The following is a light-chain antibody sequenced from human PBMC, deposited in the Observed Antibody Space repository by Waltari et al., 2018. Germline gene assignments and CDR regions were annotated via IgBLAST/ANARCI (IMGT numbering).Light chain of an antibody. CDR3: AAWDDTLRMV. V-gene: IGLV1-47*01. CDR2: RNN. CDR1: GSNLGSNY. J-gene: IGLJ2*01. Sequence: QSVLTQPPSASGTPGQRVTISCSGRGSNLGSNYVYWYQHLPGAAPKLLIYRNNQRPSGVPDRFSGSKSGTSASLAISGLQSEDEGNYYCAAWDDTLRMVFGGGTKLTVL.